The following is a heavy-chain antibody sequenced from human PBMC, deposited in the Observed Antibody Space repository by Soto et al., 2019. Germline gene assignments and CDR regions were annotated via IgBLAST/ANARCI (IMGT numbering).Heavy chain of an antibody. CDR1: GGSFSGYY. D-gene: IGHD1-7*01. J-gene: IGHJ4*02. CDR3: ARGNWNYNTRAYYFDY. CDR2: INHSGST. V-gene: IGHV4-34*01. Sequence: SETLSLTCAVYGGSFSGYYWSWIRQPPGKGLEWIGEINHSGSTNYNPSLKSRVTISVDTSKNQFSLKLSSVTAADTAVYYCARGNWNYNTRAYYFDYWGQGTLVTVSS.